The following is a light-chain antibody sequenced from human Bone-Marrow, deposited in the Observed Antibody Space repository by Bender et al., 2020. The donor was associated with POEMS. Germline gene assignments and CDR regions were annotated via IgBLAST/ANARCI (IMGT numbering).Light chain of an antibody. CDR3: YSAADNSMI. CDR1: VVAKKY. CDR2: KDS. V-gene: IGLV3-27*01. J-gene: IGLJ2*01. Sequence: SYDLTQPSSVSVSPGQTATITCSGEVVAKKYVRWFQQKPGQAPVLVIYKDSERPSGIPERFSGSSSGTTVTLTISGAQVEDEADYYCYSAADNSMIFGGGTKLTVL.